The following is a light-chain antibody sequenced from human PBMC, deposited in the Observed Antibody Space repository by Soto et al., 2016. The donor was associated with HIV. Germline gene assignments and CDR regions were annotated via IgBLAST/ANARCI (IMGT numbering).Light chain of an antibody. Sequence: SYDLTQPPSVSVSPGQTASITCSGDKLGEKYACWYQQRPGQSPVLVIYQDSKRPSGIPERFSGSNSGNTATLTISGAQAMDEADYYCQAWDTNTVVFGEGTKADRP. CDR2: QDS. CDR1: KLGEKY. CDR3: QAWDTNTVV. V-gene: IGLV3-1*01. J-gene: IGLJ2*01.